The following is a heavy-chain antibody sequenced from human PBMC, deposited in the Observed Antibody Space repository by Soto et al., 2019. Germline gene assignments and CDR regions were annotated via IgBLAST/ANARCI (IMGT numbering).Heavy chain of an antibody. Sequence: EVQLVETGGGLIQPGGSLRLSCAASGFTVSSNYMNWVRQAPGKGLEWFSIIYSDGTTYYADSVKGRFTISRDNFKNTLYLQMNNLRAEDTAVYYCAILSNWGQGTLVTVSS. CDR2: IYSDGTT. CDR1: GFTVSSNY. D-gene: IGHD6-6*01. CDR3: AILSN. J-gene: IGHJ4*02. V-gene: IGHV3-53*02.